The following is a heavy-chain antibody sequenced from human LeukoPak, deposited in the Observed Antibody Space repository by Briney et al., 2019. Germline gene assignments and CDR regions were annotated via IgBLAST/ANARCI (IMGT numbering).Heavy chain of an antibody. Sequence: ASVKVSCKASGYTFSSYAISWVRQAPGQGLEWMGGIIPIFGTANYAQKFQGRVTITADESTSTAYMELSSLRSEDTAVYYCASQLVRTNIYYYYYGMDVWGQGTTVTVSS. J-gene: IGHJ6*02. D-gene: IGHD6-13*01. CDR3: ASQLVRTNIYYYYYGMDV. CDR2: IIPIFGTA. CDR1: GYTFSSYA. V-gene: IGHV1-69*13.